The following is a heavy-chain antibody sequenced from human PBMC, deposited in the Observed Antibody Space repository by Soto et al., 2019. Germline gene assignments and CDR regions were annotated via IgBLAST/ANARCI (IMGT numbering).Heavy chain of an antibody. Sequence: GGSLRLSCAATGFTFSSYAMSWVRQAPGKGLEWVSVISVSGDSTYYADSVKGRFTVSRDNSKKTMYLQMNSLRAEDTAVYYCARDGVGATTYFGYFDYWGQGTLVTVPQ. CDR3: ARDGVGATTYFGYFDY. J-gene: IGHJ4*02. D-gene: IGHD1-26*01. V-gene: IGHV3-23*01. CDR1: GFTFSSYA. CDR2: ISVSGDST.